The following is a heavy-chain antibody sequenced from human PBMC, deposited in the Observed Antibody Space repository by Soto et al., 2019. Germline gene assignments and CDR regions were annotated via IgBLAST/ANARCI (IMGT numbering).Heavy chain of an antibody. CDR2: IYWDNDK. V-gene: IGHV2-5*02. CDR3: AHTVTRYDYFDY. J-gene: IGHJ4*01. CDR1: GFSLSTKTVG. D-gene: IGHD4-17*01. Sequence: QITLKESGPTVVKPTQTLTLTCTFSGFSLSTKTVGVGWIRQPPGKALEWLALIYWDNDKRYSQSLKNRLTIXMXTSKNLVILAMTNMGPADTATYYCAHTVTRYDYFDYWGHGSLVTVSS.